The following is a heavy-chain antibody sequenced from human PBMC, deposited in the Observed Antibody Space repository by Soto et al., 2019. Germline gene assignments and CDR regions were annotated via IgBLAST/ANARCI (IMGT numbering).Heavy chain of an antibody. CDR1: GCSFTDYW. D-gene: IGHD2-2*01. J-gene: IGHJ4*02. V-gene: IGHV5-51*01. CDR2: IYTGDSDT. CDR3: ASHLGCSITFLQCPVDY. Sequence: GESLKISCKGSGCSFTDYWIVWVRLMPGKGLEGMVLIYTGDSDTRYSPSFQGQVTISADKSTSTAYLQLKSLKASDTAMYYCASHLGCSITFLQCPVDYGGQGTLVTVSS.